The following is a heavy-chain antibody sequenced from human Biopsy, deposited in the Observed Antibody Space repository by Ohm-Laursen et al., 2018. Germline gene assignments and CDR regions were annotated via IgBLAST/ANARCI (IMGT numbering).Heavy chain of an antibody. V-gene: IGHV1-46*01. J-gene: IGHJ6*02. D-gene: IGHD5-24*01. Sequence: SAKVSCKASAYTLTVYYLHWVRHAPGQGLEWMGVISPRGATTSFSQKFQGRITMTRDTSTGTVYMDLNSMGSEDPAVYYCSRAGVGSDGTDPYYYGMDVWGPGTTVTVSS. CDR1: AYTLTVYY. CDR3: SRAGVGSDGTDPYYYGMDV. CDR2: ISPRGATT.